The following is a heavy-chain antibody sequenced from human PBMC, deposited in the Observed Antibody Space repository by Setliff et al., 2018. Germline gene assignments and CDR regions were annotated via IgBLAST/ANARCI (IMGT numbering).Heavy chain of an antibody. V-gene: IGHV4-34*12. CDR1: GGSFSGYY. Sequence: PSETLSLTCAVYGGSFSGYYWSWIRQPPGKGLEWIGEIIHSGSTNYNPSLKSRVTISMDTSKNQFSLKVPSVTAADTAVYYCARSFSRSGKFLLDYWGQGALVTVSS. J-gene: IGHJ4*02. CDR2: IIHSGST. CDR3: ARSFSRSGKFLLDY. D-gene: IGHD1-26*01.